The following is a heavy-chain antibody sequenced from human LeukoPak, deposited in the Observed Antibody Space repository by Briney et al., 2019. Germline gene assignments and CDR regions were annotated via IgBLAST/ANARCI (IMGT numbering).Heavy chain of an antibody. CDR2: ISSGGDTK. J-gene: IGHJ4*02. D-gene: IGHD3-3*01. Sequence: GGSLRLSCAASEFVFSDYYMSWVRQAPGKGLEWVSYISSGGDTKYYADSVKGRFTISRDNSKNTLYLQMNSLRAEDTAVYYCAKVGNTGFLQDYWGQGTLVTVSS. CDR1: EFVFSDYY. CDR3: AKVGNTGFLQDY. V-gene: IGHV3-11*01.